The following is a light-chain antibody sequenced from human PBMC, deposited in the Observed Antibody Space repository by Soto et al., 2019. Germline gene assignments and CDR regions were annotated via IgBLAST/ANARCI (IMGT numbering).Light chain of an antibody. CDR3: QQRSNWPPWT. J-gene: IGKJ1*01. Sequence: EMVVAQSPATLSLSPGERATLSCRASQSVSSYLAWYQQKPGQAPRLLIYDASNRATGIPARFSGSGSGTDFTLTISSLEPEDFAVYYCQQRSNWPPWTFGQGTKVDIK. CDR2: DAS. CDR1: QSVSSY. V-gene: IGKV3-11*01.